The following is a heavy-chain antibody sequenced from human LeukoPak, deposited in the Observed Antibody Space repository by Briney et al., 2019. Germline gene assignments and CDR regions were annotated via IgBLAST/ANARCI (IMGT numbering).Heavy chain of an antibody. Sequence: PGGSLRLSCAASGFTFSSYAMHWVRQAPGKGREYVSAISSNGGSTNYANSVKGRFTISRDNSNNTLYLQMGSLRAEDMCVYFWARGSLKFCSRPYYFDYWGQGDLGTVSS. D-gene: IGHD2-15*01. J-gene: IGHJ4*02. V-gene: IGHV3-64*01. CDR3: ARGSLKFCSRPYYFDY. CDR2: ISSNGGST. CDR1: GFTFSSYA.